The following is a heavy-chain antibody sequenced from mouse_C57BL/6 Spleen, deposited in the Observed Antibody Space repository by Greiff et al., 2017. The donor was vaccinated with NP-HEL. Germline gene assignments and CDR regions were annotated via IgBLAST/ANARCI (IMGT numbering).Heavy chain of an antibody. CDR1: GFTFSNYW. D-gene: IGHD2-5*01. CDR2: IRLKSDNYAT. V-gene: IGHV6-3*01. J-gene: IGHJ2*01. Sequence: VQLKESGGGLVQPGGSMKLSCVASGFTFSNYWMNWVRQSPEKGLEWVAQIRLKSDNYATHYAESVKGRFTISRDDSKSSVYLQMNNLRAEDTGIYYCTAYYSNEDYWGQGTTLTVSS. CDR3: TAYYSNEDY.